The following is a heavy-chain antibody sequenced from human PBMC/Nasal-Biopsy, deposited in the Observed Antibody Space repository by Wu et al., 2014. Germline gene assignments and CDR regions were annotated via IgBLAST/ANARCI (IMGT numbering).Heavy chain of an antibody. Sequence: TLSLTCTVSGGSISNYYWSWIRQPAGKGLEWIGRIYTSGSTHYNPSLKSRVTVSVDTSKNEFSLKLSSVTAADTAVYYCARGRNEMAAIVAFDYWGPGTPVTVSS. V-gene: IGHV4-4*07. CDR3: ARGRNEMAAIVAFDY. J-gene: IGHJ4*02. CDR1: GGSISNYY. D-gene: IGHD5-24*01. CDR2: IYTSGST.